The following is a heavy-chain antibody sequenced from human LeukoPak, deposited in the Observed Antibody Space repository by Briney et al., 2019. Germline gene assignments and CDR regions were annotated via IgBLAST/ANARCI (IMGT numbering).Heavy chain of an antibody. CDR2: IFVSGST. Sequence: SETLSLTCTVSGASISSYYWNWIRQPAGKGLEWIGRIFVSGSTTYNPSLRSRITMSVDTSKHQVSLTLRSLTAADTAVYYCARGDYYYYYMDVWGEGTTVTVSS. CDR1: GASISSYY. V-gene: IGHV4-4*07. CDR3: ARGDYYYYYMDV. J-gene: IGHJ6*03.